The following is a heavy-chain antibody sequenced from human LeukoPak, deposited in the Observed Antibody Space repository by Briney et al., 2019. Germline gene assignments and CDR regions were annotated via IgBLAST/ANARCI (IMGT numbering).Heavy chain of an antibody. V-gene: IGHV4-30-2*01. CDR3: AREGYYDSSGYNWFDL. CDR1: GGSISSGGYS. J-gene: IGHJ5*02. CDR2: IYHSGST. Sequence: PSETLSLTCAVSGGSISSGGYSWSWIRQPPGKGLEWIGYIYHSGSTYYNPSLKSRVTISVDRSKNQFSLRLTSVTAADTAVYYCAREGYYDSSGYNWFDLWGQGTLVTVSS. D-gene: IGHD3-22*01.